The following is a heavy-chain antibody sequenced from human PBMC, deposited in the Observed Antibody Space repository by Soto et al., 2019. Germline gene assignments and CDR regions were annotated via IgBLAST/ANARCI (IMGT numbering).Heavy chain of an antibody. CDR1: GLSVRDYY. V-gene: IGHV3-53*01. Sequence: EVNLVESGGGLIQPGGSLRLSCTVSGLSVRDYYMNWVRQAPGKGLEWVAVIYSGGTADYAGSVKGRFTISRDDSKNTKVPQNSRLIVQVTAVYYCARLNMSDCFRCYYGREVWGHGNSVTVSS. D-gene: IGHD2-21*01. CDR3: ARLNMSDCFRCYYGREV. J-gene: IGHJ6*02. CDR2: IYSGGTA.